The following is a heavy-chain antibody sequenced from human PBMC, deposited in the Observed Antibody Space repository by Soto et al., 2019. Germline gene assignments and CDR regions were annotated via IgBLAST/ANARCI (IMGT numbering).Heavy chain of an antibody. J-gene: IGHJ5*02. CDR3: VRESTTSGPNWFDT. Sequence: SETLSLTCSVSGGSINSGRSSWNWIRQSPVKGLEWIAYIYHSGSTYYNPSLTSRVTIAVDRSENQFSLKLTSGTAADTAVYYCVRESTTSGPNWFDTWGPGILVTVSS. CDR1: GGSINSGRSS. V-gene: IGHV4-30-2*06. D-gene: IGHD1-1*01. CDR2: IYHSGST.